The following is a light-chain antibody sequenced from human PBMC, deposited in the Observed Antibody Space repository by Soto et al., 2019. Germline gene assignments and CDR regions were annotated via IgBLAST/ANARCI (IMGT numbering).Light chain of an antibody. Sequence: QSSLTQPHSTSGAPGPSATISCSGSRSNIGTSSVHWFQQLPGTAPKLLISATNQRPSGVPERFSGCKSRTSASMAISGLQSEDEADYYCAACDDSLNGHVFGTGSKVTVL. V-gene: IGLV1-44*01. J-gene: IGLJ1*01. CDR3: AACDDSLNGHV. CDR2: ATN. CDR1: RSNIGTSS.